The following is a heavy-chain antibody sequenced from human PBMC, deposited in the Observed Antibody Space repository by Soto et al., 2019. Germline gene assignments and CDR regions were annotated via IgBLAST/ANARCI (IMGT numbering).Heavy chain of an antibody. CDR3: ARRAAAGQFDP. V-gene: IGHV5-10-1*01. Sequence: PGESLTISCKFSGYSFTIYWIILVLQMPGKGLEWMGRIDPSDSYTNYSPSFQGHVTISADKSISTAYLQWSSLKASDTAMYYCARRAAAGQFDPWGQGTLVTVSS. J-gene: IGHJ5*02. D-gene: IGHD6-13*01. CDR1: GYSFTIYW. CDR2: IDPSDSYT.